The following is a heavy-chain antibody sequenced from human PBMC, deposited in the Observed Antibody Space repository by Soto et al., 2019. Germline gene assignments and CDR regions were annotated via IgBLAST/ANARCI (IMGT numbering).Heavy chain of an antibody. J-gene: IGHJ4*02. V-gene: IGHV3-30*03. CDR3: TIVRVADSALDH. CDR2: MSYDGSDT. CDR1: GLIFSNNG. D-gene: IGHD3-10*02. Sequence: QVQLVESGGGVVRPGRARRLSCVGFGLIFSNNGMHWVRQIPGKGLEWVAFMSYDGSDTFYPDSVKGRLTISRDNSKNTLFLHMSNLRAEDTAMYYCTIVRVADSALDHWGQGTLVTVSS.